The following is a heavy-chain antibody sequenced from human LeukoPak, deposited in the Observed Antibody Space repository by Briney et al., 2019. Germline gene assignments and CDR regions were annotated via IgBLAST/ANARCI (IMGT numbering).Heavy chain of an antibody. CDR1: GFTFSGFD. V-gene: IGHV3-23*01. CDR2: ISGSGGST. Sequence: GGSLRLSCAASGFTFSGFDMSWVRQAPGKGLEWVSAISGSGGSTYYADSVKGRFTISRDNSKNTLYLQMNSLRAEDTAVYYCAKETYDSSGYYGYWGQGTLVTVSS. D-gene: IGHD3-22*01. J-gene: IGHJ4*02. CDR3: AKETYDSSGYYGY.